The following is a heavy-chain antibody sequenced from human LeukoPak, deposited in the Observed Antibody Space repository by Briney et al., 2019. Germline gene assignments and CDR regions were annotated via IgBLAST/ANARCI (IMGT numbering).Heavy chain of an antibody. V-gene: IGHV3-23*01. CDR1: GFTFSSYA. CDR2: ISGSGGST. Sequence: PGGSLRLSCAASGFTFSSYAMSWVRQAPGKGLEWVSAISGSGGSTYYADSVKGRFTISRDNSKNTLYLQMNSLRAEDTAVYYCAKVEGYCSGGSCYPNGWDYWGQGTLVTVSS. CDR3: AKVEGYCSGGSCYPNGWDY. D-gene: IGHD2-15*01. J-gene: IGHJ4*02.